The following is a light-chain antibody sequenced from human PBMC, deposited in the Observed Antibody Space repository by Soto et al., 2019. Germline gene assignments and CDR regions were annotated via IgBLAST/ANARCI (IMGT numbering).Light chain of an antibody. CDR2: AAS. J-gene: IGKJ4*01. CDR3: QKYNSAPLT. CDR1: QGISNY. V-gene: IGKV1-27*01. Sequence: DIQMAQSPSSLSASVGYIFTITWRASQGISNYLAWYQQRPGKVPKLLIYAASTLQSGVPSRFSGSGSGTDFTLTISSLQPEDVATYYCQKYNSAPLTFGGGTKVDIK.